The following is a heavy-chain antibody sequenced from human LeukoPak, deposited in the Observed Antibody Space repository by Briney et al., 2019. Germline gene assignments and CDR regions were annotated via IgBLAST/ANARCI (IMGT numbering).Heavy chain of an antibody. CDR1: GYSISSGYY. D-gene: IGHD6-13*01. V-gene: IGHV4-38-2*01. CDR3: ARTPMAAAGTVDY. Sequence: PSETLSLTCAVSGYSISSGYYWGWIRQPPGKGLEWIGSIYDSGNTYYNPPLKSRVTRPVDTSKNQFSLKLRSVTAAAPSAFACARTPMAAAGTVDYWGQGTLVTVSS. CDR2: IYDSGNT. J-gene: IGHJ4*02.